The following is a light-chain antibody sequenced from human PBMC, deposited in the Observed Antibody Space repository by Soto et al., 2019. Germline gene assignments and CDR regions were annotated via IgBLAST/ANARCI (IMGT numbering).Light chain of an antibody. CDR2: YDD. CDR1: SSNIGNNA. J-gene: IGLJ2*01. CDR3: AAWDDSLNGPV. V-gene: IGLV1-36*01. Sequence: QSVLTQPPSVSEAPRQRVTISCSGSSSNIGNNAVNWYQQLPEKAPKVLIYYDDLLPSGVSDRFSGSKSGTSASLAISGLQSEDEADYYCAAWDDSLNGPVFGGGTKLTVL.